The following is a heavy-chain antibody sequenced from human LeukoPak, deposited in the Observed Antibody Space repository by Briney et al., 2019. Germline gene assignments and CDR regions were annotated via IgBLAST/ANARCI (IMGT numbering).Heavy chain of an antibody. D-gene: IGHD3-10*01. CDR2: ISRSSNYI. CDR3: ARGENNYGHYYFDY. CDR1: GFTFSSYS. V-gene: IGHV3-21*01. J-gene: IGHJ4*02. Sequence: PGGSLRLSCAASGFTFSSYSMNWVRQAPGKGLEWVSSISRSSNYIYYADSVKGRFTISRDNAKNSLYLQINSLRAEDTSVYYCARGENNYGHYYFDYWGQGTLVTVSS.